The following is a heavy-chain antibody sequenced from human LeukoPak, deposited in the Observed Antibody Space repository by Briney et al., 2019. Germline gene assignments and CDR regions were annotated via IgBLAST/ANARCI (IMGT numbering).Heavy chain of an antibody. Sequence: SETLSLTCTVSGGSISSSSYYWSWIRQPPGKGLEWIGYIYYSGSTNYNPSLKSRVTISVDTSKNQFSLKLSSVTAADTAVYYCARGGIDYGDYLGYWGQGTLVTVSS. CDR3: ARGGIDYGDYLGY. CDR1: GGSISSSSYY. V-gene: IGHV4-61*01. J-gene: IGHJ4*02. D-gene: IGHD4-17*01. CDR2: IYYSGST.